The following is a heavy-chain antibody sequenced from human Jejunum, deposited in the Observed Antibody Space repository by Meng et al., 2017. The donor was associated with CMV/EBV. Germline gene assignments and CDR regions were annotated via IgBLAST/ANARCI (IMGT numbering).Heavy chain of an antibody. CDR3: AREDSLDASDI. CDR2: ISSSGSTI. Sequence: AASGFTFSSYEMNWVRQAPGKGLEWVSWISSSGSTIYYADSVKGRFTISRDNAKNSVYLQMNSLRAEDTAVYYCAREDSLDASDIWGQGTRVTVSS. J-gene: IGHJ3*02. CDR1: GFTFSSYE. V-gene: IGHV3-48*03.